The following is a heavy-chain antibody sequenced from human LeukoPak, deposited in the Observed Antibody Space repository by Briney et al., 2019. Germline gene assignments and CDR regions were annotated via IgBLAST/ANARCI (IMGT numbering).Heavy chain of an antibody. D-gene: IGHD5-12*01. CDR3: ARDSSGSDKFWFDP. V-gene: IGHV1-69*06. CDR1: GGTFSSYA. Sequence: SSVKVSCKASGGTFSSYAISWVRQAPGQGLEWMGGIIPIFGTANYAQKFQGRVTITADKSTSTAYMELSSLRSEATAVYYCARDSSGSDKFWFDPWGQGTLVTVSS. J-gene: IGHJ5*02. CDR2: IIPIFGTA.